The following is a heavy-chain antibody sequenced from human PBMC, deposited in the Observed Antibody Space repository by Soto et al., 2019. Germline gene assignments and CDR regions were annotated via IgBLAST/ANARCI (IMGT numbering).Heavy chain of an antibody. CDR2: INHSGST. Sequence: SETLSLTCAVYGGSFSGYYWSWIRQPPGKGLEWIGEINHSGSTNYNPSLKSRVTISVDTSKNQFSLKLSSVTAADTAVYYCARNELRFFGVVPSPYYYYGMDVWGQGTTVTVSS. D-gene: IGHD3-3*01. J-gene: IGHJ6*02. CDR1: GGSFSGYY. CDR3: ARNELRFFGVVPSPYYYYGMDV. V-gene: IGHV4-34*01.